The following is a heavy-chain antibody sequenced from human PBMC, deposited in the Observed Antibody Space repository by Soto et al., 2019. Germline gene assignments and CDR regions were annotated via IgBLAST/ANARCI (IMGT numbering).Heavy chain of an antibody. J-gene: IGHJ6*02. V-gene: IGHV1-2*04. CDR1: GCTFTGYY. CDR3: AREARGYSGYDAHYYYGMDV. Sequence: AAVKVSCKASGCTFTGYYMHWVRQAPGQGLEWMGWINPNSGGTNYAQKFQGWVTMTRDTSISTAYMELSRLRSDDTAVYYCAREARGYSGYDAHYYYGMDVWGQGTTVTVSS. CDR2: INPNSGGT. D-gene: IGHD5-12*01.